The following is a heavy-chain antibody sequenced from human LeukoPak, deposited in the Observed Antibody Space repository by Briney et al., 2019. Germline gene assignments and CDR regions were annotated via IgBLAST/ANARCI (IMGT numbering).Heavy chain of an antibody. CDR3: ASLLKGY. Sequence: PGGSLRLSCAASGFTFSSDAMSWVRQAPGKGLEWVSAISGSGGSTYYADSVKGRFTISRDNAKNTLYLQMNNLRAEDTALYYCASLLKGYWGQGTLVTVSS. V-gene: IGHV3-23*01. CDR1: GFTFSSDA. CDR2: ISGSGGST. J-gene: IGHJ4*02.